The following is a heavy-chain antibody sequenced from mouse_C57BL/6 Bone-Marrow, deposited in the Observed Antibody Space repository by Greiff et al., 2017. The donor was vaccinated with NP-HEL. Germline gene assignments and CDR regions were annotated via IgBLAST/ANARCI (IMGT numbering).Heavy chain of an antibody. J-gene: IGHJ3*01. CDR2: INPYNGGT. CDR3: ARDDKGFAY. Sequence: VQLKQSGPVLVKPGASVKMSCKASGYTFTDYYMNWVKQSHGKSLEWIGVINPYNGGTSYNQKFKGKATLTVDKSSSTAYMELNSLTSEDSAVYYCARDDKGFAYWGQGTLVTVSA. V-gene: IGHV1-19*01. CDR1: GYTFTDYY. D-gene: IGHD2-12*01.